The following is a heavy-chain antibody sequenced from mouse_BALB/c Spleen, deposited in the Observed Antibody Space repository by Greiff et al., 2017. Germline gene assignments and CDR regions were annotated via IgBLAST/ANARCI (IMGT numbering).Heavy chain of an antibody. D-gene: IGHD2-3*01. V-gene: IGHV14-3*02. J-gene: IGHJ2*01. CDR1: GFNIKDTY. Sequence: VQLQQSGAELVKPGASVKLSCTASGFNIKDTYMHWVKQRPEQGLEWIGRIDPASGNIKYDPKFQGKATITADTSSNTAYLQLSSLTTEDTVVYYCASILIYDSYYVLDYWGQGTTLTVST. CDR2: IDPASGNI. CDR3: ASILIYDSYYVLDY.